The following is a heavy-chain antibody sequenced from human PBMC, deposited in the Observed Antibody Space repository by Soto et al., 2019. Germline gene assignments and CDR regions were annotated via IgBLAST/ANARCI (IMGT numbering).Heavy chain of an antibody. Sequence: KTSETLSLTCTVSGGSISSSSYYWGWIRQPPGKGLEWIGSIYYSGSTYYNPSLKSRVTISVDTSKNQFSLKLSSVTAADTAVYYCARDRIAVAERENNWFDPWGQGTLVTVSS. J-gene: IGHJ5*02. V-gene: IGHV4-39*02. CDR2: IYYSGST. CDR3: ARDRIAVAERENNWFDP. CDR1: GGSISSSSYY. D-gene: IGHD6-19*01.